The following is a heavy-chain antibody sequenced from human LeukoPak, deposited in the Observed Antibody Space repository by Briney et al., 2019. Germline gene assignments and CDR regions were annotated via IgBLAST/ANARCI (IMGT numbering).Heavy chain of an antibody. CDR2: INHSGST. D-gene: IGHD3-22*01. CDR1: GGSFSGYY. Sequence: PSETLSLTYAVYGGSFSGYYWSWIRQPPGKGLEWIGEINHSGSTNYNPSLKSRVTISVDTSKNQFSLKLSSVTAADTAVYYCARRGDDSSGYYPYFDYWGQGTLVTVSS. J-gene: IGHJ4*02. V-gene: IGHV4-34*01. CDR3: ARRGDDSSGYYPYFDY.